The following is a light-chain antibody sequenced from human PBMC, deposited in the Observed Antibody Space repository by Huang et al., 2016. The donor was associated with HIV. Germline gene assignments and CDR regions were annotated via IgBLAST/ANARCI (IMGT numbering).Light chain of an antibody. CDR1: QSVSNY. CDR2: DAS. Sequence: EIVLTQSPATLSLSPGERATLSCRASQSVSNYLAWYQQKPGQAPRLLIYDASNRAAGIPSMFSGSGSGTDFTLTINSLEPEDFAFYYCQQRSNWPPLTFGGGTKVEIK. CDR3: QQRSNWPPLT. J-gene: IGKJ4*01. V-gene: IGKV3-11*01.